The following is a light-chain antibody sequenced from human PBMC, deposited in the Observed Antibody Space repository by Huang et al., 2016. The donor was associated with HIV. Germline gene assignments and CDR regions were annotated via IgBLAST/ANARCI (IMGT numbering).Light chain of an antibody. CDR3: QQSYNTPRT. Sequence: DIQMTQSPSSLSASVGDRVTITCRASQSITNYLNWYQHKPGKAPKLLIYAASSLQSGVPSRCSGSGSGTDFTLTISSLQHEDFATYYCQQSYNTPRTFGQGTRVEIK. CDR1: QSITNY. CDR2: AAS. V-gene: IGKV1-39*01. J-gene: IGKJ1*01.